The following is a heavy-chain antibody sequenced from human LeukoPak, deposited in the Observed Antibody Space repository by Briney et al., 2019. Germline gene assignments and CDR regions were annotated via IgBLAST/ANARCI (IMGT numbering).Heavy chain of an antibody. Sequence: ASVKVSCKASGYTFTDCYMHWVRQAPGQGLEWMGWINPNSGGTNYAQRFQGRVTMTRDTPISTAYMEVTRLRSDDTAVYYCARVSGSYSHAEYFQHWGQGTQVTVSS. CDR1: GYTFTDCY. CDR2: INPNSGGT. CDR3: ARVSGSYSHAEYFQH. D-gene: IGHD1-26*01. V-gene: IGHV1-2*02. J-gene: IGHJ1*01.